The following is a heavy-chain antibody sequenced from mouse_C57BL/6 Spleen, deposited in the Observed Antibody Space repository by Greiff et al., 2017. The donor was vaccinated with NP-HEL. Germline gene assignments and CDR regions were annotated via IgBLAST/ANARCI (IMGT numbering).Heavy chain of an antibody. Sequence: VKVVESGPGLVAPSQSLSISCTVSGFSLTSYGVGWVRQSPGQGLEWLGVIWGVGSTTYNSALKSSLSISKDNSKSQVFLKMNSLQTEDTAMYYCARGGNRGFAYWGQGTLVTVSA. J-gene: IGHJ3*01. D-gene: IGHD2-1*01. CDR1: GFSLTSYG. V-gene: IGHV2-6*01. CDR2: IWGVGST. CDR3: ARGGNRGFAY.